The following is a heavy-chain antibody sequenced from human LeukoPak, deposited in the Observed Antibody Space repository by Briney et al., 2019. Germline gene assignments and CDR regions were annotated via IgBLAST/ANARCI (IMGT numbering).Heavy chain of an antibody. CDR3: ARVGRGSSWDY. J-gene: IGHJ4*02. V-gene: IGHV3-23*01. Sequence: GGSLRLSCAASGFTFSSYAMSWVRQAPGKGLEWVSVISGSGDTTNYADSVKGRFTISRDNSKNTLYLQMNSLRAEDTAVYYCARVGRGSSWDYWGQGTLVTVSS. D-gene: IGHD6-6*01. CDR1: GFTFSSYA. CDR2: ISGSGDTT.